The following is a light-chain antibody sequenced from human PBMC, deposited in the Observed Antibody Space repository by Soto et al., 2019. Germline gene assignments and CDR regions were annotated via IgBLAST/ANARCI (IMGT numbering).Light chain of an antibody. V-gene: IGLV2-11*01. Sequence: QSVLTQPRSVSGSPGQSVTISCTGTSSDVGGYDFVSWYQPHPGKAPKLMISDVSKRPSGVPDRFSGSKSGNTASLTISGLQAEDEADYYCCSYAGDLALFGGGTKVTVL. J-gene: IGLJ2*01. CDR1: SSDVGGYDF. CDR3: CSYAGDLAL. CDR2: DVS.